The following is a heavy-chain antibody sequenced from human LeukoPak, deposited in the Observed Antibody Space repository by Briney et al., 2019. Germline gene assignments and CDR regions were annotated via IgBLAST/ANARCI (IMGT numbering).Heavy chain of an antibody. Sequence: GGSLRLSCAASGFTFSSYAMSWVRQAPGKGQEWVSAISGSGGSTYYADSVKGRFTISRDNSKNTLYLQMNSLRAEDTAVYYCAKELRGRPAAALGYYYMDVWGKGTTVTVSS. CDR3: AKELRGRPAAALGYYYMDV. J-gene: IGHJ6*03. V-gene: IGHV3-23*01. D-gene: IGHD2-2*01. CDR2: ISGSGGST. CDR1: GFTFSSYA.